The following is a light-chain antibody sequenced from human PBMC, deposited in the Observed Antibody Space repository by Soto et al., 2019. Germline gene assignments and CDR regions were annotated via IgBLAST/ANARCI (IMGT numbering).Light chain of an antibody. CDR2: EVS. CDR1: SRDVGNYKY. CDR3: FSYTSSVTYV. J-gene: IGLJ1*01. V-gene: IGLV2-14*01. Sequence: QSALTQPASVSGSPGQSITISCTGTSRDVGNYKYVSWYQQHPGKAPKLMIYEVSNRPSGVSNRFSGSKAGNTASLTISGLQSEDETDYYCFSYTSSVTYVFGTGTKLTVL.